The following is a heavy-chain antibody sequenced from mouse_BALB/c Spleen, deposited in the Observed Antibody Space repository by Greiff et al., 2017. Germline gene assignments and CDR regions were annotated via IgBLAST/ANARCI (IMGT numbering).Heavy chain of an antibody. J-gene: IGHJ3*01. D-gene: IGHD2-1*01. V-gene: IGHV1-54*01. CDR2: INPGSGGT. CDR3: AKGGGNYAWFAY. CDR1: GYAFTNYL. Sequence: VQLQQSGAELVRPGTSVKVSCKASGYAFTNYLIEWVKQRPGQGLEWIGVINPGSGGTNYNEKFKGKATLTADKSSSTAYMQLSSLTSDDSAVYFCAKGGGNYAWFAYWGQGTLVTVSA.